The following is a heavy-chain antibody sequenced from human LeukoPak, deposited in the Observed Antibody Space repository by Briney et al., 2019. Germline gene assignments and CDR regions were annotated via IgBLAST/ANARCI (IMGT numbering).Heavy chain of an antibody. CDR3: ARAFDSSGYYPDY. V-gene: IGHV3-74*01. D-gene: IGHD3-22*01. J-gene: IGHJ4*02. Sequence: GGSLRLSCAASGFTFSSYWMHWVRQVPGKGLVWVSRINSDGSSTSYADSVKGRFTISRDNAKNTLYLQMNGLRAEDTAVYYCARAFDSSGYYPDYWGQGTLVTVSS. CDR1: GFTFSSYW. CDR2: INSDGSST.